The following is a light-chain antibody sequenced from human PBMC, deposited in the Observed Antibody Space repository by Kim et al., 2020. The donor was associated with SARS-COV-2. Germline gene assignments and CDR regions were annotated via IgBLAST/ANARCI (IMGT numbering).Light chain of an antibody. J-gene: IGLJ2*01. V-gene: IGLV2-8*01. CDR3: SSYAGSNNWAVV. CDR2: EVS. CDR1: SSDVGGYNY. Sequence: QSALTQPHSAYGSPGQSVTISCTGTSSDVGGYNYVSWYQQHPGKAPKLMIYEVSKRPSGVPDRFSGSKSGNTASLTVSGLQAKDEADYYCSSYAGSNNWAVVFGGGTQLTVL.